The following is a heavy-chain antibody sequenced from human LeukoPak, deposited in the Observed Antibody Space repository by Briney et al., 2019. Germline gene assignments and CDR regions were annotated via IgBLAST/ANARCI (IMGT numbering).Heavy chain of an antibody. D-gene: IGHD3-16*01. J-gene: IGHJ6*02. CDR3: AILSDYDSYYYYGMDV. Sequence: EASVKVSCKASGYTFTSYYMHWVRQAPGQGLEWMGIINPSGGSTSYAQKFQGRVTMTRDTSTSTVYMELSSLRSEDTAVYYCAILSDYDSYYYYGMDVWGQGTTVTVSS. CDR1: GYTFTSYY. CDR2: INPSGGST. V-gene: IGHV1-46*01.